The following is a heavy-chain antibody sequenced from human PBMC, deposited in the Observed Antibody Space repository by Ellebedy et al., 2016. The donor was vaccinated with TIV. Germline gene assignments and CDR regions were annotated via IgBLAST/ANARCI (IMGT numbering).Heavy chain of an antibody. CDR2: ISYDGSNK. Sequence: GESLKISCAASGFTFNNYAMHWVRQAPGKGLEWVAIISYDGSNKYYADSVKGRFTISRDNSKNTLYLQMNSLRAEDTAVYYCASTIVGANDYWGQGTLVTVSS. D-gene: IGHD1-26*01. CDR3: ASTIVGANDY. CDR1: GFTFNNYA. J-gene: IGHJ4*02. V-gene: IGHV3-30-3*01.